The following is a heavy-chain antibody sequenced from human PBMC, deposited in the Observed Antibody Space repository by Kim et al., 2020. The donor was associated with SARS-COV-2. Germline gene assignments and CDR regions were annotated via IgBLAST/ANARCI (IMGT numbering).Heavy chain of an antibody. CDR1: GFTFNGYW. D-gene: IGHD2-21*01. V-gene: IGHV3-7*03. CDR2: IKQDGSEK. Sequence: GGSLRLSCAASGFTFNGYWMSWVRQAPGKGLEWVANIKQDGSEKSYVDSVKGRFTISRDNARNSLYLQMDRLRAEDTAVYYCARIFRYCGGDCTYYFDYWGQGAVVTVPS. J-gene: IGHJ4*02. CDR3: ARIFRYCGGDCTYYFDY.